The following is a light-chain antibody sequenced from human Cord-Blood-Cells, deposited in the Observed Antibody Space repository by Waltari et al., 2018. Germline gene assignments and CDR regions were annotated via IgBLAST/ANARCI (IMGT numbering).Light chain of an antibody. CDR2: DAS. J-gene: IGKJ1*01. Sequence: DIQITQFPSSLSASVDDRVTITCQASQDISNYLNWYQQKPGKAPKLLIYDASNLETGVPSRFSGSGSGTDFTFTISSLQPEDIATYYCQQYDNLQTFGQGTKVEIK. V-gene: IGKV1-33*01. CDR3: QQYDNLQT. CDR1: QDISNY.